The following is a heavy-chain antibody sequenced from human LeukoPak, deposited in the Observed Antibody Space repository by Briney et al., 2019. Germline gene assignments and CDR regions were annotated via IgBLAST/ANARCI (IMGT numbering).Heavy chain of an antibody. CDR2: INPNSGAT. D-gene: IGHD5-24*01. J-gene: IGHJ6*01. V-gene: IGHV1-2*02. Sequence: ASVKVSCKASGYTFTDYYMHWVRQAPGRGLEWMGWINPNSGATNYAQKFQGRVTMTRDTSISTAYMELSSLRSDDTAAYYCARELDMATERHKYAMDVWVQGTTVTVSS. CDR3: ARELDMATERHKYAMDV. CDR1: GYTFTDYY.